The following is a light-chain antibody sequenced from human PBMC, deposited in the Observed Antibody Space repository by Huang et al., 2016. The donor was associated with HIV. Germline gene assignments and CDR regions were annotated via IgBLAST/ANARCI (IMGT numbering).Light chain of an antibody. CDR3: QHRSNWRT. V-gene: IGKV3-11*01. CDR2: DAS. J-gene: IGKJ5*01. CDR1: QSVNSY. Sequence: EIVLTQSPATLSLSPGERATLYCRASQSVNSYLAWYQQKPVQAPRLLIYDASNRATGIPARFSGSGSGTDFTLTISSLEPEDFAVYYCQHRSNWRTFGQGTRLEIK.